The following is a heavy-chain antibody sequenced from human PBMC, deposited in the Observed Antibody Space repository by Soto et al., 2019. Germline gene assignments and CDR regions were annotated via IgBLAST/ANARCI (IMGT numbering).Heavy chain of an antibody. CDR3: ARYRSWYNWFDP. Sequence: SETLSLTCTVSGGSISSYYWSWTRQPPGKGLEWIGYIYYSGSTNYNPSLKSRVTISVDTSKNQFSLKLSSVTAADTAVYYCARYRSWYNWFDPWGQGTLVTVSS. CDR2: IYYSGST. CDR1: GGSISSYY. V-gene: IGHV4-59*01. D-gene: IGHD6-6*01. J-gene: IGHJ5*02.